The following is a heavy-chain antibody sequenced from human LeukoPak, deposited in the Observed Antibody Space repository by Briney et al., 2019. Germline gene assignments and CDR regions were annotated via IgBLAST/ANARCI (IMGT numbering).Heavy chain of an antibody. CDR2: ISLRGLT. D-gene: IGHD1-26*01. V-gene: IGHV4-4*02. CDR3: SRESGAYCPFGY. CDR1: GGSISSTYW. Sequence: PSETLSLTCGVSGGSISSTYWWSWVRQPPGQGLEWIGEISLRGLTNYNPSLKSRVTMSVDKSNNFLTLNLTSVTAADTAVYYCSRESGAYCPFGYWGQGALVTVAS. J-gene: IGHJ4*02.